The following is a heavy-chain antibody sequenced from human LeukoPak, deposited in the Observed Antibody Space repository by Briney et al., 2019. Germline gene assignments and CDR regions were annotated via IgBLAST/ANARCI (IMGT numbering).Heavy chain of an antibody. V-gene: IGHV4-34*01. CDR1: GGSFSGYY. Sequence: PSETLSLTCAVYGGSFSGYYWSWIRQPPGKGLEWIGEINHSGSTNYNPSLKSRVTISVDTSKNPFSLKLSSVTAADTSVYYWARRGGGIQLWFFDYWGQGTLVTVSS. CDR3: ARRGGGIQLWFFDY. D-gene: IGHD5-18*01. CDR2: INHSGST. J-gene: IGHJ4*02.